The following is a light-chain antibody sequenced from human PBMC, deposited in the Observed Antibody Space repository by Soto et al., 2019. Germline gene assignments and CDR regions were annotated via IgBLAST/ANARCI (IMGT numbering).Light chain of an antibody. V-gene: IGKV3-20*01. CDR2: GGS. CDR3: QQYGNSRVIT. J-gene: IGKJ4*02. CDR1: QTMDRTY. Sequence: ETVLTQSPGTLALSPGERATLSCRASQTMDRTYVAWYQQKPGLAPKLLLYGGSNRATGIPDRFSGSGSGTEFTLTIDRLEPDDVAVYFCQQYGNSRVITFGGGTKVEIK.